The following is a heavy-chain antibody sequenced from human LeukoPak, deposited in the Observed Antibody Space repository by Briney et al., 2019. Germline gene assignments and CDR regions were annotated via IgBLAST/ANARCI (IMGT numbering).Heavy chain of an antibody. Sequence: PGRSLRLSCAASGFTFDDYAMHWVRQAPGKGLEWVSGISWNSGSIGYADSVKGRFTISRDNAKNSLYLQMNSLSAEATAVYYCAKDMTTSAGSGLSFDYWGQGTLVTVSS. V-gene: IGHV3-9*01. CDR3: AKDMTTSAGSGLSFDY. CDR1: GFTFDDYA. J-gene: IGHJ4*02. CDR2: ISWNSGSI. D-gene: IGHD6-19*01.